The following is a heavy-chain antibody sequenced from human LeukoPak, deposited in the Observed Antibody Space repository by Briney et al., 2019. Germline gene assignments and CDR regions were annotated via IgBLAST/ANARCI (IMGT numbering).Heavy chain of an antibody. Sequence: GRSLRLSCVASGFTFDDYAMHWVRQAPGKGLEWVSGISWNSGDVDYGDSVKGRFTISRDNAENSLYLQMNSLRPEDTALYYCVKDATGGRLGFDYWGRGALVTVCS. J-gene: IGHJ4*02. CDR1: GFTFDDYA. CDR2: ISWNSGDV. CDR3: VKDATGGRLGFDY. D-gene: IGHD1-14*01. V-gene: IGHV3-9*01.